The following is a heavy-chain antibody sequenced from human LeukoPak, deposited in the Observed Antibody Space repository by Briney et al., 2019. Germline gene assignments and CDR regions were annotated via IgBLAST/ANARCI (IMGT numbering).Heavy chain of an antibody. Sequence: ASVKVSCKASGYTFTSYYMHWVRQAPGQGLEWMGIINPSGGSTSYAQKFQGRVTMTRDTSTSTVYMELSSLRSEDTAVYYCARDVLYTGPLYYYYMDVWGKGTTVTVSS. CDR2: INPSGGST. CDR1: GYTFTSYY. CDR3: ARDVLYTGPLYYYYMDV. J-gene: IGHJ6*03. D-gene: IGHD1-14*01. V-gene: IGHV1-46*01.